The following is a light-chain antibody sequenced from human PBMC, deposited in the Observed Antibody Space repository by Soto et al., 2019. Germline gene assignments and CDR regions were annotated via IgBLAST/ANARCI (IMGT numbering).Light chain of an antibody. V-gene: IGKV3-15*01. CDR1: QSVSSN. J-gene: IGKJ1*01. CDR3: QQYNNWPEM. Sequence: EIVMTQSPATLSVSPGERATLSCRASQSVSSNLAWYQQKPGQAPRLLIYGASTRATDVPARFSGSGSGTEFTLTISSLQSEDFAVYYCQQYNNWPEMFGQGTKVDIK. CDR2: GAS.